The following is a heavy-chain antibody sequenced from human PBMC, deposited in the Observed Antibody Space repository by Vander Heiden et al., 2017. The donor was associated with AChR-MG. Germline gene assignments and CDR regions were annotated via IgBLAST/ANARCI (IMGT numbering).Heavy chain of an antibody. J-gene: IGHJ3*02. CDR3: ARGPLENYYDSSGSDKAFDI. CDR1: GGSIRSSSYY. V-gene: IGHV4-39*01. Sequence: QLQLQESGPGLVKPSETLSLTCTVSGGSIRSSSYYWGWIRQPPGKGLDWIGSIYYSGSTYYNPSLKSRVTISVDTSKNQFSLKLSSVTAADTAVYYCARGPLENYYDSSGSDKAFDIWGQGTMVTVSS. CDR2: IYYSGST. D-gene: IGHD3-22*01.